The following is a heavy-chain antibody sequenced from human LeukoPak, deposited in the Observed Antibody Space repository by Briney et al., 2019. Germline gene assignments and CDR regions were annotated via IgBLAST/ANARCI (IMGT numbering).Heavy chain of an antibody. CDR2: ISWDGGST. V-gene: IGHV3-43*01. CDR1: GFTFDDYT. CDR3: AKDMGYSSSCFDY. J-gene: IGHJ4*02. D-gene: IGHD6-6*01. Sequence: GGSLRLSCAASGFTFDDYTMHWVRQAPGKGLEWDSLISWDGGSTYYADSVKGRFTISRDNSKNSLYLQMNSLRTEDTALYYCAKDMGYSSSCFDYWGQGTLVTVSS.